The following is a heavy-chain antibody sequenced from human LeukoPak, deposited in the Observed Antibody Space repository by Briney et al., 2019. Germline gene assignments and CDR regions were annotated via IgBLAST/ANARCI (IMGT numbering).Heavy chain of an antibody. D-gene: IGHD5-24*01. Sequence: ASVKVSCKASGYTFTGYYMHWVRQAPGQGLEWMGWINPNSGGTNYAEKFQGRVTMTRDTSIRTAYMELRRLRSDDTAVYYCARDRGTYHFDYWGQGTRVTVSS. CDR1: GYTFTGYY. V-gene: IGHV1-2*02. CDR3: ARDRGTYHFDY. CDR2: INPNSGGT. J-gene: IGHJ4*02.